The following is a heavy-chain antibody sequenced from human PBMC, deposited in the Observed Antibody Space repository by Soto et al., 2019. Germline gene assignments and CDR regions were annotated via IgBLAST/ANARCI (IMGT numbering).Heavy chain of an antibody. CDR2: IYYTGST. D-gene: IGHD3-22*01. Sequence: PSETLSLTCTVSGGSIRSGGSYWSWIRQHPGKGLEWIGYIYYTGSTFYNPSLKSRISISVDTSKNQFSLNLSSLTAADSAVYYCARAVLTPNWFERWGQGTLATVSS. V-gene: IGHV4-31*03. J-gene: IGHJ5*02. CDR3: ARAVLTPNWFER. CDR1: GGSIRSGGSY.